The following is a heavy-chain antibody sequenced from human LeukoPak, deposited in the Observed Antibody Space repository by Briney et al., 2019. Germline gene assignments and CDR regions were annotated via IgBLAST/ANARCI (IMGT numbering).Heavy chain of an antibody. CDR1: GGTFSSYA. V-gene: IGHV1-69*13. Sequence: SVKVSCKASGGTFSSYAISWVRRAPGQGLEWMGGIIPIFGTANYAQKFQGRVTITADESTSTAYMELSSLRSEDTAVYYCARILPTGFGELWLDPWGQGTLVTVSS. D-gene: IGHD3-10*01. CDR2: IIPIFGTA. J-gene: IGHJ5*02. CDR3: ARILPTGFGELWLDP.